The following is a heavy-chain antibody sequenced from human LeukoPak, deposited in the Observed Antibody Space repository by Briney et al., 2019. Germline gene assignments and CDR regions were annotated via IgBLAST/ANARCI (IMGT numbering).Heavy chain of an antibody. J-gene: IGHJ3*02. Sequence: GGSLRLSCAASGFTFGSYAMSWVRKAPGKGLEGVSAISGSGGSTYYADSVKGRFTISRDNSKNTLYLQMNSLRAEDTAVYYCAKDPYDFWSGYYRGSAFDIWGQGTMVTVSS. CDR2: ISGSGGST. CDR1: GFTFGSYA. CDR3: AKDPYDFWSGYYRGSAFDI. D-gene: IGHD3-3*01. V-gene: IGHV3-23*01.